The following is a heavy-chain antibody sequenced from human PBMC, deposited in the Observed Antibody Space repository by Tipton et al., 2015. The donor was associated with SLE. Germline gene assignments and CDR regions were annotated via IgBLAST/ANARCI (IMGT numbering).Heavy chain of an antibody. D-gene: IGHD1-1*01. CDR1: GGSFSGYY. CDR3: ARGTRIERNYFYQYYMDV. J-gene: IGHJ6*03. CDR2: INHSGST. V-gene: IGHV4-34*01. Sequence: LRLSCAVYGGSFSGYYWSWIRQPPGKGLEWIGEINHSGSTNYNPSLKSRVTISVDTSRNQFSLKLSSVTAADTAVYFCARGTRIERNYFYQYYMDVWGKGTTVTVSS.